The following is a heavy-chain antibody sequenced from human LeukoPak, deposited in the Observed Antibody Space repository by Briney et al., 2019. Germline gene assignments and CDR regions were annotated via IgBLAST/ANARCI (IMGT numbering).Heavy chain of an antibody. D-gene: IGHD4-11*01. V-gene: IGHV3-30*02. J-gene: IGHJ4*02. Sequence: GGSLRLSCAASGFTFSSYGMHWVRQAAGKGLEWVAFIRYDGSNKYYADSVKGRFTISRDNSKNTLYLQMNSLRAEDTAVYYCAKDSVRTTVTTPLDYWGQGTLVTVSS. CDR1: GFTFSSYG. CDR2: IRYDGSNK. CDR3: AKDSVRTTVTTPLDY.